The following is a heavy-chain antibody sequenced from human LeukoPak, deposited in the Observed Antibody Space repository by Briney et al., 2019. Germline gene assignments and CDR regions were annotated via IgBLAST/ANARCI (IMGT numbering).Heavy chain of an antibody. J-gene: IGHJ3*02. CDR3: ARDLSYGAFDI. CDR2: IYYSGST. V-gene: IGHV4-59*01. CDR1: GGSLSGNY. D-gene: IGHD3-10*01. Sequence: SETLSLTCAVYGGSLSGNYWSWIRQPPGKGLEWIGYIYYSGSTNYNPSLKSRVTISVDTSKNQFSLKLSSVTAADTAVYYCARDLSYGAFDIWGLGTMVTVSS.